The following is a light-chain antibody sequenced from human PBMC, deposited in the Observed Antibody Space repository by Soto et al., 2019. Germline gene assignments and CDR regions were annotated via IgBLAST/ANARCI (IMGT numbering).Light chain of an antibody. CDR2: GAS. CDR3: QQYGGSMT. V-gene: IGKV3-20*01. CDR1: QSLSSTY. J-gene: IGKJ5*01. Sequence: EIVLTQSPGTLPLSPGDTATLSCRASQSLSSTYLAWYQQRPGQAPRLLIYGASNRATGIPDRFSGSGSGTDFTLTISRLDPEDFAVYYCQQYGGSMTFGQGTRLEIE.